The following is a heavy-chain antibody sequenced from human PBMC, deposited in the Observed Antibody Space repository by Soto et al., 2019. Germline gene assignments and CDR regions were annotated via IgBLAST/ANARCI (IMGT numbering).Heavy chain of an antibody. V-gene: IGHV3-21*01. Sequence: EVQLVESGGGLVKPGGSLRLSCAASGFTFSSYSMNWVRQAPGKGLEWVSSISSSSSYIYYADSVKGRFTISRDNAQYPLQIPKNNRRAQGTAASSSSKDSRGRNIAVAGRGSFAIWGAGKTVT. D-gene: IGHD6-19*01. CDR1: GFTFSSYS. J-gene: IGHJ3*02. CDR2: ISSSSSYI. CDR3: SKDSRGRNIAVAGRGSFAI.